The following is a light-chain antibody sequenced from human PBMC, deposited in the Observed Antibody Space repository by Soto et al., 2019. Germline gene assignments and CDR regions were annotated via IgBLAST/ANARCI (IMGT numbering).Light chain of an antibody. CDR1: SSDVGIYNL. CDR3: CSYAGSSTYV. Sequence: QSVLTQPASLSGSPGQSITIPCTGTSSDVGIYNLVSWNKKHQGKAPKLMIYEVSKRPTGFTKRFFGSKSVNTASLSFSGLQAEDEADYYCCSYAGSSTYVFGTGTKVTVL. V-gene: IGLV2-23*02. J-gene: IGLJ1*01. CDR2: EVS.